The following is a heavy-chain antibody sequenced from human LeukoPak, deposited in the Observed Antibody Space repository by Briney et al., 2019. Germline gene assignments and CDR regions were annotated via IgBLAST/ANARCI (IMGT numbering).Heavy chain of an antibody. CDR3: AKTWRSSINYYYYYMDV. Sequence: GGSLRLSCGASGFTFSSYGMHWVRQAPGKGLEWVAVISYDGSNKYYADSVKGRFTISRDNSKNTLYLQMNSLRAEDTAVYYCAKTWRSSINYYYYYMDVWDKGTTVTVSS. V-gene: IGHV3-30*18. CDR2: ISYDGSNK. J-gene: IGHJ6*03. D-gene: IGHD6-13*01. CDR1: GFTFSSYG.